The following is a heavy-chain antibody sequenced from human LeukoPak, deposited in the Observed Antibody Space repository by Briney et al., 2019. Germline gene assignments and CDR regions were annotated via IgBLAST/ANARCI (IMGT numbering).Heavy chain of an antibody. J-gene: IGHJ4*02. CDR3: ARPYFDWLLFLGY. Sequence: GGSLRLSCAASGFTFSSYSMNWVRQAPGKGLEWVSSISSSSSYIYYADSVKGRFTISRDNAKNSLYLQMNSLRDEDTAVYYCARPYFDWLLFLGYWGQGTLVTVSS. CDR1: GFTFSSYS. CDR2: ISSSSSYI. D-gene: IGHD3-9*01. V-gene: IGHV3-21*01.